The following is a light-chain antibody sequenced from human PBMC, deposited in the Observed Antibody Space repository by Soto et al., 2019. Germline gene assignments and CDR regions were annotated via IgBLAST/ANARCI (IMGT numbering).Light chain of an antibody. Sequence: QSVLTQPPSVSGAPGQRVTIPCTGSSSNIRSFYDVHWYQQLPGTVPKLLIYGDNNRPSGVPDRFSGSKSGTAASLAITGLQAEDEADYYCQSYDNSLNHVVFGGGTKVTV. CDR3: QSYDNSLNHVV. CDR1: SSNIRSFYD. CDR2: GDN. V-gene: IGLV1-40*01. J-gene: IGLJ2*01.